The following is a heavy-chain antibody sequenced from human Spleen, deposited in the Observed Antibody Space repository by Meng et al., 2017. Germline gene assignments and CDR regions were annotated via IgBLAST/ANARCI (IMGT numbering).Heavy chain of an antibody. Sequence: GESLKISCAASGFTFSSYNMHWVRQTPGEGLVWVSRINTDASITTYADSVKGRFTISRDNSKNTVFLQINSLRAEDTAVYYCARSPIDKYDLSALPLDYWGQGTLVTVSS. D-gene: IGHD3-22*01. CDR2: INTDASIT. CDR1: GFTFSSYN. J-gene: IGHJ4*02. CDR3: ARSPIDKYDLSALPLDY. V-gene: IGHV3-74*03.